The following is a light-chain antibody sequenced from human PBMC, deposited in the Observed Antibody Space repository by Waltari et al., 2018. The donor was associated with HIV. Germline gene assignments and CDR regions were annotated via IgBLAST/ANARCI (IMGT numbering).Light chain of an antibody. CDR2: EVS. V-gene: IGLV2-23*02. CDR3: CAYAGSTTYVI. Sequence: QSALTQPASVSGSPGQSITISCPGPSRDVGGYNLVSCYQQHPGKAPNLMIYEVSKRPSVFSNRCSGSKAGNTASLTISGLQAEDEADYYCCAYAGSTTYVIFGGGTKLTVL. CDR1: SRDVGGYNL. J-gene: IGLJ2*01.